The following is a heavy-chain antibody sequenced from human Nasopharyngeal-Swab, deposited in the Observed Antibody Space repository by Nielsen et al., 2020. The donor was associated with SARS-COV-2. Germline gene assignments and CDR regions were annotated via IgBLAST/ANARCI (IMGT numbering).Heavy chain of an antibody. D-gene: IGHD3-22*01. J-gene: IGHJ6*03. Sequence: SDTLSLTCTVSGGSIRSSSYYWGWIRQPPGKGLEWIGSIYYSGSTYYNPSLKSRVTISVDTSTNQFSLKLSSVTAADTAVYYCARVYYDSSGYYYYYYYYYMDVWGKGTTVTVSS. CDR2: IYYSGST. V-gene: IGHV4-39*07. CDR3: ARVYYDSSGYYYYYYYYYMDV. CDR1: GGSIRSSSYY.